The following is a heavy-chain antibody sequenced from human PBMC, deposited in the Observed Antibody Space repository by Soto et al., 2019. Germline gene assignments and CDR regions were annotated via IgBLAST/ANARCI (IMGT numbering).Heavy chain of an antibody. V-gene: IGHV1-46*03. D-gene: IGHD3-16*01. CDR3: ARGLGTYYFFDY. CDR1: GYTFTNYY. CDR2: INPSGGST. J-gene: IGHJ4*02. Sequence: QVQLVQSGAEVKKPGASVKVSCKASGYTFTNYYIHWVRQAPGQGLEWMGIINPSGGSTDYAQKFQDRVTVTSDTSTSTVYMELSSVRSEDTAVYYCARGLGTYYFFDYWGQGTLVTVSS.